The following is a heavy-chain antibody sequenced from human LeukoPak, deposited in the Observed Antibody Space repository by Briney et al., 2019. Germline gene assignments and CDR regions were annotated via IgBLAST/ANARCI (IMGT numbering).Heavy chain of an antibody. CDR3: ARETRNYGGNYYFDY. J-gene: IGHJ4*02. Sequence: GGSLRLSCAASGFTFRSYWMSWVRQAPGKGLEWVANIKQDASEKYYVDSVKGRFTISRDNAKNSLYLQMNSLRAEDTAVYYCARETRNYGGNYYFDYWGQGTLVTVSS. V-gene: IGHV3-7*01. CDR1: GFTFRSYW. D-gene: IGHD4-23*01. CDR2: IKQDASEK.